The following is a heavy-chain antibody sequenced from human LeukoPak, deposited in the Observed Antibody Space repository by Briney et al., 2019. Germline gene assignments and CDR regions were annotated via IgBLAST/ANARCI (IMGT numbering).Heavy chain of an antibody. V-gene: IGHV4-39*01. CDR2: IYYSGST. D-gene: IGHD5-18*01. CDR3: ARHRFAAMVDYYYYYMDV. CDR1: GGSISSSSXY. J-gene: IGHJ6*03. Sequence: LTCTXXGGSISSSSXYWGWIRQPPGKGVEWIVSIYYSGSTYYNPALKSRVTISVNTTKNQFSLKLSSVAAADTAVYYCARHRFAAMVDYYYYYMDVWGKGTTVTVSS.